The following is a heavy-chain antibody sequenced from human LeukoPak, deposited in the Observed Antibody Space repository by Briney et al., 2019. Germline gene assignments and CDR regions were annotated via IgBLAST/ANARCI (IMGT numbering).Heavy chain of an antibody. V-gene: IGHV4-59*12. Sequence: PSETLSLTCTVSGGSISSYYWSWIRQPPGKGLEWIGYIYYSGSTNYNPSLKSRVTISVDTSKNQFSLKLSSVTAADTAVYYCARPSGSPSRTVYYFDYWGQGTLVTVSS. J-gene: IGHJ4*02. D-gene: IGHD1-26*01. CDR2: IYYSGST. CDR1: GGSISSYY. CDR3: ARPSGSPSRTVYYFDY.